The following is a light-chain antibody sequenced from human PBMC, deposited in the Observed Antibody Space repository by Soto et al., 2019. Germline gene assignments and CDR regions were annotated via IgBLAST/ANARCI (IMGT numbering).Light chain of an antibody. CDR3: QQYNNWPLT. J-gene: IGKJ4*01. V-gene: IGKV3-15*01. CDR2: DAS. CDR1: QSVSSN. Sequence: EIAMTQSPATLSVSPGERATLSCRASQSVSSNLAWYQQKPGQTPRLLIYDASSRATGIPARFSGSGSGTDFTLTISSLQSEDFAVYYCQQYNNWPLTFGGGTNVEIK.